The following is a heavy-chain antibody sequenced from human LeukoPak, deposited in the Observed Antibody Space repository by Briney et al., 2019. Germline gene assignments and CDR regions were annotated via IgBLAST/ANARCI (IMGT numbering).Heavy chain of an antibody. Sequence: GGSLRLSCAASGFTFSSYGMHWVRQAPGKGLEWVAVIWYDGSNEYYLDSVKGRLTISRDNSKNTLYLQMNSLRAEDTAVYYCAKDRRSVAGIEYYGMDVWGQGTTVTVSS. V-gene: IGHV3-33*06. D-gene: IGHD6-19*01. CDR2: IWYDGSNE. CDR1: GFTFSSYG. J-gene: IGHJ6*02. CDR3: AKDRRSVAGIEYYGMDV.